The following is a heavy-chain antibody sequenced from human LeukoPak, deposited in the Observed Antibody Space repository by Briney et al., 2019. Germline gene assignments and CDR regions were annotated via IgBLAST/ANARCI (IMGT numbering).Heavy chain of an antibody. CDR2: INHSGST. CDR3: AGSPYYYDSSGYPVEY. J-gene: IGHJ4*02. D-gene: IGHD3-22*01. Sequence: PSETLSLTCAVYGGSFSGYYWSWIRQPPGKGLEWIGEINHSGSTNYNPSLKSRVTISVDTSKNQFSLKLSSVTAADTAVYYCAGSPYYYDSSGYPVEYWGQGTLVTVSS. CDR1: GGSFSGYY. V-gene: IGHV4-34*01.